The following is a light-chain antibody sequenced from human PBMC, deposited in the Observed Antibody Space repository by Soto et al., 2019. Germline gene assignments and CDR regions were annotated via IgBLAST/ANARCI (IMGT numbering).Light chain of an antibody. CDR1: RGISSY. V-gene: IGKV1-39*01. CDR2: AAS. Sequence: MQLTQSPSSLSACVGDRVTITCQASRGISSYLAWYQQKPGKAPKLLIYAASSLQSGVPSRFSGSGSGTDFTLTISSLQPEDFATYYCQQSYSTPHTFGQGTRLEIK. J-gene: IGKJ5*01. CDR3: QQSYSTPHT.